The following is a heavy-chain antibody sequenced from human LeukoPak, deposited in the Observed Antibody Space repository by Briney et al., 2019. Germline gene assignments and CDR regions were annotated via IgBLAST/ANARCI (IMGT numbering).Heavy chain of an antibody. J-gene: IGHJ4*02. V-gene: IGHV5-51*01. CDR1: GYSFTNYW. CDR2: IYPCDSDT. CDR3: ARRRDGYNYYFDY. Sequence: GESLKISCKGSGYSFTNYWIGWGRQMPRKGLGWGGIIYPCDSDTRYSTFFQGQVTILANKSIRTAYLQWSSLKASDTAMYYCARRRDGYNYYFDYWGQGTLVTVSS. D-gene: IGHD5-24*01.